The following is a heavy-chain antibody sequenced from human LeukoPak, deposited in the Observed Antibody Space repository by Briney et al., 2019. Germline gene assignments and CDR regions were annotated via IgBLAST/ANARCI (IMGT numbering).Heavy chain of an antibody. CDR1: GFTFTSSA. D-gene: IGHD5-18*01. CDR2: IYSGGTT. V-gene: IGHV3-53*01. Sequence: AGGSLRLSCGASGFTFTSSAMSWVRQAPGKGLEWVSVIYSGGTTYYADSVKGRFTISRDDSKNTLYLQMNSLRAEDTAVYYCARERYLGYSYALDSWGQGTLVTVSS. J-gene: IGHJ4*02. CDR3: ARERYLGYSYALDS.